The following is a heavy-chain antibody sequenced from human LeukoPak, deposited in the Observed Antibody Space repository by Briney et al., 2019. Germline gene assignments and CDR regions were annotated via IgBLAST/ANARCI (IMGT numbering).Heavy chain of an antibody. Sequence: GGSLRLSCVASGFTLSSHTMNWVRQAPGKGLEWVSSISSSNRFIYYADSVKGRFTISRDNAKNSLYLQMNSLRAEDTAIYYCARDSSYTVTTYEGFNYWGQGSLVTVSS. CDR3: ARDSSYTVTTYEGFNY. D-gene: IGHD4-11*01. CDR1: GFTLSSHT. J-gene: IGHJ4*02. CDR2: ISSSNRFI. V-gene: IGHV3-21*01.